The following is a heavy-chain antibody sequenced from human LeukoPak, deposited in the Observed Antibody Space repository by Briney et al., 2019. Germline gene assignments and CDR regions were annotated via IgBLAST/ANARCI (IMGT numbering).Heavy chain of an antibody. J-gene: IGHJ5*02. CDR1: GGSISSYY. Sequence: SETLSLTCTVSGGSISSYYWTWIRQPPGKGLEWIGYIYYSGNTDYTPSLKSRVTISVDTSKNQFSLKLTSVTAADTAVYYCARHSTWFDPWGQGTLVTVSS. CDR3: ARHSTWFDP. CDR2: IYYSGNT. V-gene: IGHV4-59*08.